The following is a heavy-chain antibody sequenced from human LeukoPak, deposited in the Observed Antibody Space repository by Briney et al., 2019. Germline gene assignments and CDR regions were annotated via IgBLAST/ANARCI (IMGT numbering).Heavy chain of an antibody. D-gene: IGHD2-21*02. CDR1: GYTFTTYD. CDR3: ARDRLLIRDSRGGFDC. CDR2: MNPNSGST. J-gene: IGHJ4*02. Sequence: ASVKVSCKASGYTFTTYDINWVRQAPGQGLEWMGWMNPNSGSTGYAQKFQGRVTFSRDTSMSTAFMELSSLTSEDTAVYYCARDRLLIRDSRGGFDCWGQGTLVTVSS. V-gene: IGHV1-8*03.